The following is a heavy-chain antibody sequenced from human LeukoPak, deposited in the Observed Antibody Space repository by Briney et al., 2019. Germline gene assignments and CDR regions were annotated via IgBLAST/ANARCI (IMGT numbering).Heavy chain of an antibody. CDR2: ISGSGDGT. V-gene: IGHV3-23*01. D-gene: IGHD2-21*02. Sequence: GGSLRLSCAASGFTFSSYAMSWVRQAPGKGLEWVPGISGSGDGTYYADSVKGRFTISRDNSKNTLYLQMNSLRVEDTAVYYCAKDWGYCGGDCYGGWGQGTLVTVSS. CDR3: AKDWGYCGGDCYGG. CDR1: GFTFSSYA. J-gene: IGHJ4*02.